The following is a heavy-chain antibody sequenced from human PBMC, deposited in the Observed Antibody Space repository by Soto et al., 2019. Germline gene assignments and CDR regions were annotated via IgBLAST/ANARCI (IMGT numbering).Heavy chain of an antibody. CDR2: ISYDGSNK. CDR3: AKDSPYDYGDFGPGEFDY. Sequence: VQLVESGGGVVQPGRSLRLSCAASGFTFSSYGMHWVRQAPGKGLEWVAVISYDGSNKYYADSVKGRFTISRDNSKNTLYLQMNSLRAEDTAVYYCAKDSPYDYGDFGPGEFDYWGQGTLVTVSS. CDR1: GFTFSSYG. J-gene: IGHJ4*02. D-gene: IGHD4-17*01. V-gene: IGHV3-30*18.